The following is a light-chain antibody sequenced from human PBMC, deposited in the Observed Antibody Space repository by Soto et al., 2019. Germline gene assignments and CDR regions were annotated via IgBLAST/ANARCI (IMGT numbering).Light chain of an antibody. CDR3: QQRSNWPPLT. Sequence: EIVMTQSPATLSVSPGERATLPCRASQSVSNKVAWYQQKPGQAPRLLIYDASNRATGIPARFSGSGSGTDFTLTISSLEPEDFAVYYCQQRSNWPPLTFGGGTKVEIK. CDR2: DAS. V-gene: IGKV3-11*01. J-gene: IGKJ4*01. CDR1: QSVSNK.